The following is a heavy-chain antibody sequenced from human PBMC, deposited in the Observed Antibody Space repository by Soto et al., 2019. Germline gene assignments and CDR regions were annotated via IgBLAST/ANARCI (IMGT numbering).Heavy chain of an antibody. D-gene: IGHD2-2*01. Sequence: SVKVSCKASGGTFSSYAISWVRQAPGQGLEWMGGIIPIFGTANYAQKFQGRVTITADESTSTAYMELSSLRSEDTAVYYCARHIVVVPAAKGPFDYWGQGTLVTVSS. CDR2: IIPIFGTA. J-gene: IGHJ4*02. V-gene: IGHV1-69*13. CDR1: GGTFSSYA. CDR3: ARHIVVVPAAKGPFDY.